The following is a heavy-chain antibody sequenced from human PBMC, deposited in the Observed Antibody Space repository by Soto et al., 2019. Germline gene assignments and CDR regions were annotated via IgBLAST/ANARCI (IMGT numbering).Heavy chain of an antibody. CDR3: ARDHRTAQITTFDY. D-gene: IGHD3-22*01. V-gene: IGHV3-48*01. CDR2: ISSSSHAI. J-gene: IGHJ4*02. Sequence: GGSLRLSCAASGFTFSDYSMNWVRQAPGKGLEWVSYISSSSHAIYYAGSVKGRFTISRDNAKNSLFLQMNSLRAEDTAIYYCARDHRTAQITTFDYWGQGTRVTVSS. CDR1: GFTFSDYS.